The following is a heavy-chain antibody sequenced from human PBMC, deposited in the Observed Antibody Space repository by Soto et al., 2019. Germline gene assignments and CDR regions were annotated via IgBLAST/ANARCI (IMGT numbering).Heavy chain of an antibody. Sequence: ASVKVSFKASGYTFTSYGISWVRQAPGQGLEWMGWISAYNGNTNYAQKLQGRVTMTTDTSTSTAYMELRSLRSDDTAVYYCARVRYGGNSDAYDIWGQGTMVPVSS. D-gene: IGHD2-21*02. J-gene: IGHJ3*02. CDR3: ARVRYGGNSDAYDI. CDR2: ISAYNGNT. CDR1: GYTFTSYG. V-gene: IGHV1-18*01.